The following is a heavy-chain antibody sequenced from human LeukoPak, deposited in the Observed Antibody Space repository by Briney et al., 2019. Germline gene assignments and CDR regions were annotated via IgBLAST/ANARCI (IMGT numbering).Heavy chain of an antibody. J-gene: IGHJ4*02. CDR2: INSDGSST. CDR3: SSTSCYNCPFDY. CDR1: RFAFSSYW. Sequence: GGSLRLSCAASRFAFSSYWMHWVRQAPGKGLGWVSRINSDGSSTNYADSVKGRFTISRDNAKNTLYLQMNSLRAEDTAVYYCSSTSCYNCPFDYWGQGTLVTVSS. V-gene: IGHV3-74*01. D-gene: IGHD2-2*02.